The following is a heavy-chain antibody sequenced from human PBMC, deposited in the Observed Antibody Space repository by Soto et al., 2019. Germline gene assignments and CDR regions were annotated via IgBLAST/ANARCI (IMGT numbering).Heavy chain of an antibody. D-gene: IGHD5-12*01. CDR2: IKQDGRQN. J-gene: IGHJ4*02. CDR1: GFTFSNYW. Sequence: PGGSRRLSCAASGFTFSNYWMSWFRQAPGKGLEWVANIKQDGRQNYYVDSVKGRFTTSRDNTKNTLYLQMNSLRAEDTAVYYCARDLGDGYNNHEGFDYWGQGALVTVS. V-gene: IGHV3-7*01. CDR3: ARDLGDGYNNHEGFDY.